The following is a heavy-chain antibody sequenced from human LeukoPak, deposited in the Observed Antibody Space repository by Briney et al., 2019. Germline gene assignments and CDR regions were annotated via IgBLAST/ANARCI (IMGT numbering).Heavy chain of an antibody. Sequence: ASVKVSCKASGYTFTSYGISWVRQAPGQGLEWMGWISAYNGNTNYAQKLQGRVTITTDTSTSTAYMELRSLRSDDTAVYYCARSHFFDYSNYYYYYMDVWGKGTTVTVSS. CDR2: ISAYNGNT. V-gene: IGHV1-18*01. CDR1: GYTFTSYG. D-gene: IGHD4-11*01. J-gene: IGHJ6*03. CDR3: ARSHFFDYSNYYYYYMDV.